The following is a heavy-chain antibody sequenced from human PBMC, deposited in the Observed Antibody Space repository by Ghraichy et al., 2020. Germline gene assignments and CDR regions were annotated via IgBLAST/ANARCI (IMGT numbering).Heavy chain of an antibody. V-gene: IGHV3-48*01. Sequence: GGSLRLSCAASGFTFRSYSMNWVRQAPGKGLEWVSYISISSSTIYYADSVKGRFTISRDNAKNSLYLQMNSLRVEDTAVYYCARRYYYDSSGYYHWGQGTLVTVSS. CDR2: ISISSSTI. CDR3: ARRYYYDSSGYYH. D-gene: IGHD3-22*01. CDR1: GFTFRSYS. J-gene: IGHJ4*02.